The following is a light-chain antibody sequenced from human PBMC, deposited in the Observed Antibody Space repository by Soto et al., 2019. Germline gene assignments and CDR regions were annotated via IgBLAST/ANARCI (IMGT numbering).Light chain of an antibody. Sequence: EIVLTQSPGTLSLSPGERATVSCRASQSVGSSYLAWYQQKPGQAPRLLIYGASSRATGVSDRFSGSGSGTDFTLTISSLEPEYFAVYSCQHYDSSPWTFGQGTKV. J-gene: IGKJ1*01. CDR2: GAS. V-gene: IGKV3-20*01. CDR3: QHYDSSPWT. CDR1: QSVGSSY.